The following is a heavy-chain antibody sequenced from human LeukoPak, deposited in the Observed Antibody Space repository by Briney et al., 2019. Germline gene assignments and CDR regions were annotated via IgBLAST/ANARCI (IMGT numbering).Heavy chain of an antibody. CDR1: GFTFDDYT. V-gene: IGHV3-43*01. J-gene: IGHJ4*02. D-gene: IGHD3-16*01. CDR2: ISWDGGST. CDR3: AKDTGEGFDY. Sequence: GGSLRLSCAASGFTFDDYTMRWVRQAPGKGLEWVSLISWDGGSTYYADSVKGRFTISRDNSKNSLYLQMNSLRTEDTALYYCAKDTGEGFDYWGQGTLVTVSS.